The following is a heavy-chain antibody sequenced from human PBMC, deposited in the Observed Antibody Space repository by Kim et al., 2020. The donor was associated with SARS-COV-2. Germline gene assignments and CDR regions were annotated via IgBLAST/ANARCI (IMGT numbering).Heavy chain of an antibody. D-gene: IGHD3-16*01. CDR2: IVVGSGNT. Sequence: SVKVSCKASGFTFTSSAVQWVRQARGQRLEWIGWIVVGSGNTNYAQKFQERVTITRDMSTSTAYMELSSLRSEDTAVYYCAAAGGGLNTHFDYWGQGTLVTVSS. CDR3: AAAGGGLNTHFDY. V-gene: IGHV1-58*01. J-gene: IGHJ4*02. CDR1: GFTFTSSA.